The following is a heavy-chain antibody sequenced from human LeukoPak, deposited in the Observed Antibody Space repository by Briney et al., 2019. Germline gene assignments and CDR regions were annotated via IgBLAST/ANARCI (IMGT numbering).Heavy chain of an antibody. D-gene: IGHD3-10*01. CDR2: MSGDGSST. CDR3: ARSLSNTVRGVGDS. Sequence: PGGSLRLSCAASGFTFSNYWMNWVRQVPGKGLMWVSRMSGDGSSTNYADSVKGRFTISRDNAKNTLYLQMNSLRVEDTALYYCARSLSNTVRGVGDSWGQGTLVTVSS. J-gene: IGHJ4*02. V-gene: IGHV3-74*01. CDR1: GFTFSNYW.